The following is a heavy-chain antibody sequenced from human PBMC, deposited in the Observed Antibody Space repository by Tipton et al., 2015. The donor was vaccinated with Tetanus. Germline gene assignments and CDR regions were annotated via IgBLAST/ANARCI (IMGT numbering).Heavy chain of an antibody. CDR3: ARFGTVFLRFGELSGYYSVDV. Sequence: TLSLTCTVFNGSINSADYYWYWIRQSPGKGLELIGHIFDGGSTYYNPSLKGRVTMSADTSKNQFSLKLRSVTVADTAVYYCARFGTVFLRFGELSGYYSVDVWDQGTTVTVSS. V-gene: IGHV4-30-4*01. CDR2: IFDGGST. D-gene: IGHD3-10*01. CDR1: NGSINSADYY. J-gene: IGHJ6*03.